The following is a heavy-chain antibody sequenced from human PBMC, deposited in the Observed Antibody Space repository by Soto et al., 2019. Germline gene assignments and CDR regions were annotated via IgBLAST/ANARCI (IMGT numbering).Heavy chain of an antibody. CDR3: ARESRYCSGGSCYFLPGIDY. V-gene: IGHV1-69*12. J-gene: IGHJ4*02. Sequence: QVQLVQSGAAVKKPGSSVKVSCKASGGTFSSYAISWVRQAPGQGLEWMGGIIPIFGTATYAQKFQGRVTITADESTSTAYMEMSSLRAEDTAVYYCARESRYCSGGSCYFLPGIDYWGQGTLVTVYS. CDR1: GGTFSSYA. CDR2: IIPIFGTA. D-gene: IGHD2-15*01.